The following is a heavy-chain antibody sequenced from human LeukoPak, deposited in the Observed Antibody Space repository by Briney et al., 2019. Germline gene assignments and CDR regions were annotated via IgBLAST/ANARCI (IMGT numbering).Heavy chain of an antibody. CDR2: ISIGATTK. Sequence: GGSLRLSCAATGFTFSSYSLNWVRQAPGKGLEWVSYISIGATTKSYADSVKGRFTISRDNAKNSLYLQMNSLRAEDTAVYYCARGAYYYEDWGQGTLVTVSS. D-gene: IGHD3-22*01. CDR1: GFTFSSYS. J-gene: IGHJ4*02. V-gene: IGHV3-48*01. CDR3: ARGAYYYED.